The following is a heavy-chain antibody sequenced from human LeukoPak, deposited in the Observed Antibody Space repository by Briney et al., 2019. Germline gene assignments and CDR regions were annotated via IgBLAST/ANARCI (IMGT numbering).Heavy chain of an antibody. CDR1: GFTFDDYA. J-gene: IGHJ4*02. V-gene: IGHV3-43*02. CDR3: AKESGKFDY. CDR2: ISGDGGST. Sequence: GGSLRLSCAASGFTFDDYAMHWVRQPPGKGLEWVSLISGDGGSTSYADSVKGRFTISRDNSKNSLYLQMNSLRTEDAAMYYCAKESGKFDYWGQGTLVAVSS.